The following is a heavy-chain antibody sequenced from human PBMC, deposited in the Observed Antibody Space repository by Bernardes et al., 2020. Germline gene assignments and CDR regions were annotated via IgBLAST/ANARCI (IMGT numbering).Heavy chain of an antibody. CDR1: GFTFRSDC. CDR3: ARGLSSYYYYFMDV. J-gene: IGHJ6*03. Sequence: GGSLRLSCAASGFTFRSDCMHWVRQVPGKGLVWVSHSNSDGSSTSYADSVKGRITISRDNAKNTLYLQMNSLRAEDTAVYYCARGLSSYYYYFMDVWGEGTTVTVSS. D-gene: IGHD2-8*01. CDR2: SNSDGSST. V-gene: IGHV3-74*01.